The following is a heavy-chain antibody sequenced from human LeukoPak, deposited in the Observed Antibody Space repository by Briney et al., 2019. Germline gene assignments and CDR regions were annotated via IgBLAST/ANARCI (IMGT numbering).Heavy chain of an antibody. CDR2: IYNSGNT. CDR1: GGSISIYY. D-gene: IGHD3-10*01. CDR3: VRDRELNY. Sequence: SETLSLTCTVSGGSISIYYWSWIRHPPGKGLEWIGYIYNSGNTNYNPSFKSRVTISEDTPKNQFSLKLSSVTAADTAVYYCVRDRELNYWGQGTLVTVSS. V-gene: IGHV4-59*01. J-gene: IGHJ4*02.